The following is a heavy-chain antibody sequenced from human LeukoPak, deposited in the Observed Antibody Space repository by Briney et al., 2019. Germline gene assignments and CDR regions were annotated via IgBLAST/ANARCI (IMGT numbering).Heavy chain of an antibody. D-gene: IGHD6-19*01. J-gene: IGHJ6*02. CDR2: IKQDGSEK. V-gene: IGHV3-7*01. CDR3: ARTLRAGKEGYYYYYYGMDV. Sequence: GGSLRLSCAASGFTFSSYWMSWVRQAPGKGLEWVANIKQDGSEKYYVDSVKGRFTISRDNAKNSLYLQMNSLRAEDTAVYYCARTLRAGKEGYYYYYYGMDVWGQGTTVTVSS. CDR1: GFTFSSYW.